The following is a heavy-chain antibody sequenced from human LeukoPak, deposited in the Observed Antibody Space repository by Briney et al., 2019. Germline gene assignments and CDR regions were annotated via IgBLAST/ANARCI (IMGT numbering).Heavy chain of an antibody. CDR3: ARVQWLVPGYFQH. Sequence: GASVKVSCKASGYIFTGYYMHWVRQAPGQGLEWMGWINSNSGGTNYAQKFQGRVTMTRDTSISTAYMELSRLRSDDTAVYYCARVQWLVPGYFQHWGQGTLVTVSS. CDR1: GYIFTGYY. V-gene: IGHV1-2*02. J-gene: IGHJ1*01. CDR2: INSNSGGT. D-gene: IGHD6-19*01.